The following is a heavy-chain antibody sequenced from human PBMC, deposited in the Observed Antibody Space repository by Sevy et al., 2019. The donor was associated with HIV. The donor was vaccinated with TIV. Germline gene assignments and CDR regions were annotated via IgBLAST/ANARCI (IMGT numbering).Heavy chain of an antibody. D-gene: IGHD6-19*01. V-gene: IGHV3-33*01. CDR2: IWYDGTNR. Sequence: GGSLRLSCAASRFSISGYGMHWVRQAPGKGLEWVAVIWYDGTNREYADSVKGRFTISRDKAKNTLYLQMNSLRVEDTAVYYCAREDIRVAGIGYYFHSWGQGTLVTVSS. CDR3: AREDIRVAGIGYYFHS. J-gene: IGHJ4*02. CDR1: RFSISGYG.